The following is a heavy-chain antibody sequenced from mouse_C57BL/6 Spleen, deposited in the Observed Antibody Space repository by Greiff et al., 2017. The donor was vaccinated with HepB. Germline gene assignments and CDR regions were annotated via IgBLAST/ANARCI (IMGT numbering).Heavy chain of an antibody. CDR1: GYTFTSYW. J-gene: IGHJ2*01. CDR3: ARRDYSNPFRY. D-gene: IGHD2-5*01. CDR2: IYPGSGST. V-gene: IGHV1-55*01. Sequence: QVHVKQPGAELVKPGASVKMSCKASGYTFTSYWITWVKQRPGQGLEWIGDIYPGSGSTNYNEKFKSKATLTVDTSSSTAYMQLSSLTSEDSAVYYCARRDYSNPFRYWGQGTTLTVSS.